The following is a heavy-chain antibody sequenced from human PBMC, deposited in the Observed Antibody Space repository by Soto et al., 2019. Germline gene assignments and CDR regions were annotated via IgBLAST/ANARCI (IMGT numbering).Heavy chain of an antibody. V-gene: IGHV2-70*01. D-gene: IGHD1-26*01. CDR2: IDWEDEK. J-gene: IGHJ4*02. Sequence: SGPTLVNPTQTLTLTCSFSGFSLSTLGMSVSWIRQPPGKALEWLALIDWEDEKYFSTSLQTRLSIFKDSSKSHVLLTITNVGPLDSATYFCARVSGSFQKGFDSWGQGTLVTVSS. CDR3: ARVSGSFQKGFDS. CDR1: GFSLSTLGMS.